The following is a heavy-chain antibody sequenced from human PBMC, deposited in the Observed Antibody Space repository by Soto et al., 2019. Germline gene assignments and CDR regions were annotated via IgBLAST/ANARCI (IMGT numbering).Heavy chain of an antibody. J-gene: IGHJ6*02. Sequence: SETLSLTCTVSGGSISSGGYYWSWIRQHPGKGLEWIGYIYYSGSTYYNPSLKSRVTISVDTSKNQFSLKLSSVTAADTAVYYCARDRTVTGYYGMDVWGQGTTVTVSS. CDR2: IYYSGST. V-gene: IGHV4-31*03. CDR3: ARDRTVTGYYGMDV. D-gene: IGHD4-4*01. CDR1: GGSISSGGYY.